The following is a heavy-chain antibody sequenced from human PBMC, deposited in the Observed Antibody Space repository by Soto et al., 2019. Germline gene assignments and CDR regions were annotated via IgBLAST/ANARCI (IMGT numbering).Heavy chain of an antibody. J-gene: IGHJ6*02. CDR3: ARDLGVTSTSLYGMDV. CDR2: IIPIFGTA. D-gene: IGHD2-2*01. CDR1: GGTFSSYA. Sequence: QVQLVQSGAEVKKPGSSVKVSCKASGGTFSSYAISWVRQAPGQGLEWMGGIIPIFGTANYAQKFQDRVTITADKSTSTAYMELSSLRSEDTAVYYCARDLGVTSTSLYGMDVWGQGTTVTVSS. V-gene: IGHV1-69*06.